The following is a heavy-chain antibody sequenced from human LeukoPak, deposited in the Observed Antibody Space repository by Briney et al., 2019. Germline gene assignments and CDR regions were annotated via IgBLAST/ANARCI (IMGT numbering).Heavy chain of an antibody. CDR1: GGSISSYY. J-gene: IGHJ4*02. Sequence: SETLSLTCTVSGGSISSYYWTWIRQPPGEGLEWIGYIYYSGSTNYNPSLKSRATISLDTSKNHFSLNLSSVTAADTAVYYCARGDRYCSSTSCFRYYFDYWGQGTLVTVSS. CDR3: ARGDRYCSSTSCFRYYFDY. CDR2: IYYSGST. V-gene: IGHV4-59*01. D-gene: IGHD2-2*01.